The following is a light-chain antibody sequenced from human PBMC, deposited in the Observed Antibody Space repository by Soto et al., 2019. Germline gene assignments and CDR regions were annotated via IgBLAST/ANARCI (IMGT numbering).Light chain of an antibody. CDR1: QGISNY. J-gene: IGKJ4*01. CDR2: GAS. Sequence: DIQMTQSPSSLSASVGDRVTITCRASQGISNYLAWYQQKPGKVPELLIYGASTLKSGVPSRFSGSGSGTDFTLTISSLQPEDVAVYYCQHDYNLLTFGGGTKVDIK. CDR3: QHDYNLLT. V-gene: IGKV1-27*01.